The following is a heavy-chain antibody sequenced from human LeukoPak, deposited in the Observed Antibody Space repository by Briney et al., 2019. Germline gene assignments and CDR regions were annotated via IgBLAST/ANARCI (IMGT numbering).Heavy chain of an antibody. J-gene: IGHJ4*02. CDR3: FKPMLSSGYYFDY. CDR1: GFTFSRYA. V-gene: IGHV3-64D*06. CDR2: ISSNGGST. D-gene: IGHD3-22*01. Sequence: GGSLRLSCSASGFTFSRYAMHWVRQAPGKGLEYVSAISSNGGSTYYVDSVKGRFTISRDNSKNTLYLQMSSLRAEDTAVYYCFKPMLSSGYYFDYWGQGTLVTVSS.